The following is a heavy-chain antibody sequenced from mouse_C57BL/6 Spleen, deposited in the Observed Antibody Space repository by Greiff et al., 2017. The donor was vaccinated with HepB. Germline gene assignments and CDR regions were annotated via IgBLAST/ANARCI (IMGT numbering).Heavy chain of an antibody. CDR3: ARDKHYYAMDY. CDR1: GFTFSDYY. J-gene: IGHJ4*01. V-gene: IGHV5-16*01. Sequence: DVQLVESEGGLVQPGSSMKLSCTASGFTFSDYYMAWVRQVPEKGLEWVANINYDGSSTYYLDSLKSRFIISRDNAKNILYLQMSSLKSEDTATYYCARDKHYYAMDYWGQGTSVTVSS. CDR2: INYDGSST.